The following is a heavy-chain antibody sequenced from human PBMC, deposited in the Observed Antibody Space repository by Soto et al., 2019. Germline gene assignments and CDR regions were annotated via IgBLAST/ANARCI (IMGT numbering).Heavy chain of an antibody. CDR2: ISSSGSTI. J-gene: IGHJ4*02. CDR3: ARAPYYYDSSGYYYFDY. Sequence: GGSLRLSCAASGFTFSSYEMNWVRQAPGKGLEWVSYISSSGSTIYYADSVKGRFTISRDNAKNSLYLQMNSLRAEDTAVCYCARAPYYYDSSGYYYFDYWGQGTLVTVSS. D-gene: IGHD3-22*01. V-gene: IGHV3-48*03. CDR1: GFTFSSYE.